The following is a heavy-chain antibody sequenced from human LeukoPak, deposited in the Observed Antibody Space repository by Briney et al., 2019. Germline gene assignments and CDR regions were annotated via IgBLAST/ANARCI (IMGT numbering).Heavy chain of an antibody. V-gene: IGHV3-11*06. D-gene: IGHD2-2*01. CDR1: GFTFSDYY. Sequence: GGSLRFSCAASGFTFSDYYMSWIRQAPGKGLEWVSYISSSSSYTNYADSVKGRFTISRDNAKNSLYLQMNSLRAEDTAVYYCARGPFSQRWFDPWGQGTLVTVSS. CDR2: ISSSSSYT. J-gene: IGHJ5*02. CDR3: ARGPFSQRWFDP.